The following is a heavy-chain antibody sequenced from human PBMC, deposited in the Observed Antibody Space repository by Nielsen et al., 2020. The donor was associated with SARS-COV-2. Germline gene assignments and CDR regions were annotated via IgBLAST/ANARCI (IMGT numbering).Heavy chain of an antibody. Sequence: SETLSLTCTVSGGSISSYYWSWIRQPPGKGLEWIGYIYYNGSINYNPSLKSRVTISVDTSKNQFSLKLSSVTAADTAVYYCARDDSSGYFNWFDPWGQGTLVTVSS. J-gene: IGHJ5*02. CDR2: IYYNGSI. CDR1: GGSISSYY. CDR3: ARDDSSGYFNWFDP. V-gene: IGHV4-59*12. D-gene: IGHD3-22*01.